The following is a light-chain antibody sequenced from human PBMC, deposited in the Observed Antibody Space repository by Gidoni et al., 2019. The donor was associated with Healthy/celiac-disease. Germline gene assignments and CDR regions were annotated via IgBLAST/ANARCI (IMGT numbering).Light chain of an antibody. J-gene: IGKJ4*01. CDR1: QSVLYSSNNKNY. V-gene: IGKV4-1*01. Sequence: DIVMTQPPDSLAVSLGERATINCKSSQSVLYSSNNKNYLAWYQQKPVQPPKLPIYWASTRESGVPDRFSGSGYGTDFTRTIGSMQAEDVAVYYCQQYYSTPLTFXGXTKVEIK. CDR2: WAS. CDR3: QQYYSTPLT.